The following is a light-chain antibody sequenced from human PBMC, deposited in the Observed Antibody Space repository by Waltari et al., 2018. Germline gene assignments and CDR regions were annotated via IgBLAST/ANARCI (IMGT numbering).Light chain of an antibody. CDR3: QQYGGSPPYT. CDR2: GAS. CDR1: QSVSSSY. V-gene: IGKV3-20*01. J-gene: IGKJ2*01. Sequence: EIVLTQSPGTLSLSPGERATLSCRASQSVSSSYLAWYQQKPGQAPRLLIYGASNRATGVPDRLSGSASGTDFTLTISRLAPEDFAVYYCQQYGGSPPYTFGQGTNLEIK.